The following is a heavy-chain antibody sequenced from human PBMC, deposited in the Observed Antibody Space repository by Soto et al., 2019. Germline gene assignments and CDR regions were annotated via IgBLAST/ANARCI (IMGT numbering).Heavy chain of an antibody. Sequence: QVQLVQSGAEVKKPGSSVKVSCKASGGTFSSYAFSWVRQAPGQGLEWMGGIIPIFGTANYAQKFQGRVTITADESTSTAYMELSSLRSEDTAVYYLARGGLVYNWNDRAGCMDVCGQGTTVTVSS. D-gene: IGHD1-20*01. CDR2: IIPIFGTA. CDR3: ARGGLVYNWNDRAGCMDV. V-gene: IGHV1-69*01. CDR1: GGTFSSYA. J-gene: IGHJ6*02.